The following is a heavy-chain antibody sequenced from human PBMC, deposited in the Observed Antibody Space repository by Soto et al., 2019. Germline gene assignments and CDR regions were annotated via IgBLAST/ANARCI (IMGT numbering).Heavy chain of an antibody. J-gene: IGHJ4*02. D-gene: IGHD5-18*01. Sequence: QVQLVQSGAEVKKPGSSVKVSCKASGGTFSSYAISWVRQAPGHGLEWMGGVIPIFGTANYAQKVQGGVTINADECASKAYMELRSLRPEDTAVSYCARGVEMDTILDYWGQGTLVTVAA. CDR3: ARGVEMDTILDY. CDR2: VIPIFGTA. CDR1: GGTFSSYA. V-gene: IGHV1-69*01.